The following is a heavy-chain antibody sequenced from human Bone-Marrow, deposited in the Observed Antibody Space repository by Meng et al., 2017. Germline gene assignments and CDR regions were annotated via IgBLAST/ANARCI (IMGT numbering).Heavy chain of an antibody. J-gene: IGHJ4*02. V-gene: IGHV4-31*03. Sequence: SETLSLTCTVSGGSISSGGYYWSWIRQHPGKGLEWIGYIYYSGSTYYNPSLKSRVTIAVDKSKNQYSLKLSYVTAADTAVYYCARRGLYGDYFYWGQGTLVTVSS. CDR3: ARRGLYGDYFY. CDR1: GGSISSGGYY. CDR2: IYYSGST. D-gene: IGHD4-17*01.